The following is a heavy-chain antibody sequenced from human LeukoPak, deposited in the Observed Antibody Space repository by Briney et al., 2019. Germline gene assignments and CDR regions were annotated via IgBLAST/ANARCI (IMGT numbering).Heavy chain of an antibody. Sequence: GGSLRLSCAASGFTFSSYWMHWVRQAPGKGLVWVSHTNSDDSSTNYADSVKGRFTISRDNVKNTVYLQMNSLRGEDTAVYYRARGLRKVDGMDVWGQGTTVTVSS. J-gene: IGHJ6*02. D-gene: IGHD3-16*01. CDR3: ARGLRKVDGMDV. CDR2: TNSDDSST. CDR1: GFTFSSYW. V-gene: IGHV3-74*01.